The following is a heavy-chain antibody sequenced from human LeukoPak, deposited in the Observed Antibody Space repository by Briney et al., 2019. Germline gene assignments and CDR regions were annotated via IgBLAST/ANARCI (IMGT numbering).Heavy chain of an antibody. CDR2: IYYSGST. CDR3: ARGKSKFDY. V-gene: IGHV4-30-4*01. CDR1: GGSISRGDYY. Sequence: SQTLSLTCTVSGGSISRGDYYWSWIRQPPGKGLEWIGYIYYSGSTDYNPSLKSRVTISVDTSKNQFSLKLSSVTAADTAVYYCARGKSKFDYWGQGTLVTVSS. J-gene: IGHJ4*02.